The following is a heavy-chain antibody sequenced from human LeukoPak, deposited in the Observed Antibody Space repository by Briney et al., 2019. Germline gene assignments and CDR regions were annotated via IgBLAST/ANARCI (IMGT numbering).Heavy chain of an antibody. J-gene: IGHJ4*02. CDR3: STGGGTHDY. CDR2: IRSRSAGGTT. CDR1: GFAFGSYT. D-gene: IGHD2-15*01. Sequence: PGGSLRLSCAASGFAFGSYTMNWVRQAPGKGLEWVGRIRSRSAGGTTDYGAPVKGRFTISRDDSKNTLYLQMNSLKTEDTAVYYCSTGGGTHDYWGQGTLVTVSS. V-gene: IGHV3-15*01.